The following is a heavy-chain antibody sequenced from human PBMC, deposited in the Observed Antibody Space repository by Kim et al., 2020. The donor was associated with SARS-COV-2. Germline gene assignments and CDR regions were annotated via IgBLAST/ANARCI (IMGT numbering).Heavy chain of an antibody. CDR2: GNT. V-gene: IGHV4-61*03. D-gene: IGHD2-8*01. J-gene: IGHJ6*02. Sequence: GNTRYNPSLKRRVTISLDTSENHFSLSLTSVTAADTAVYYCARGAGWWDVWGHGTTVTISS. CDR3: ARGAGWWDV.